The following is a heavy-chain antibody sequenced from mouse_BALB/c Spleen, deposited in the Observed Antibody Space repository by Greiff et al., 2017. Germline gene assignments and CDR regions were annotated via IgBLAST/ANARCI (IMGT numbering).Heavy chain of an antibody. V-gene: IGHV14-1*02. D-gene: IGHD4-1*01. CDR2: IDPENGNT. J-gene: IGHJ1*01. CDR3: ARGDWDSWYFDV. CDR1: GFNIKDYY. Sequence: EVQLQQSGAELVRPGALVKLSCKASGFNIKDYYMHWVKQRPEQGLEWIGWIDPENGNTIYDPKFQGKASITAGTSSNTAYLQLSSLTSEDTAVYYCARGDWDSWYFDVWGAGTTVTVSS.